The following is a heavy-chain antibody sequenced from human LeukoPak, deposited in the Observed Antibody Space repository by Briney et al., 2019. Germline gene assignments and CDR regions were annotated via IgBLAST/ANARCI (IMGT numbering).Heavy chain of an antibody. D-gene: IGHD6-13*01. CDR2: INPNSGGT. CDR1: GYTFTGYY. V-gene: IGHV1-2*02. J-gene: IGHJ5*02. Sequence: ASVKVSCKAPGYTFTGYYMHWVRQAPGQGLEWMGWINPNSGGTKYAQNFQGRVTMTRDTSISTVYMELSSLTSDDTAVYYCARDRAANGTQWWFDPWGQGTLVTVSS. CDR3: ARDRAANGTQWWFDP.